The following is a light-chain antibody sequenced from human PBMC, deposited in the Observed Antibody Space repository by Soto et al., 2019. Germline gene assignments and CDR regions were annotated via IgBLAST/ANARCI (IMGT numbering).Light chain of an antibody. V-gene: IGLV2-14*01. J-gene: IGLJ1*01. Sequence: QSALTQPASVSGSPGQSITISCTGTSSDVGGYNYVPWYQQHPGKAPKLMIYDVSNRPSGVSNRFSGSKSGNTASLTISGLQAEDEADYYCSSFEVFGTGTKLTVL. CDR3: SSFEV. CDR2: DVS. CDR1: SSDVGGYNY.